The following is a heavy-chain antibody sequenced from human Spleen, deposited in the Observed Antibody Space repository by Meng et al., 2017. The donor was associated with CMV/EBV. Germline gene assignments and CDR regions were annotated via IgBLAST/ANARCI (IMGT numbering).Heavy chain of an antibody. V-gene: IGHV3-7*01. Sequence: GESLKISCAASGFTFSNYWMTWVRQAPGKGLEWVANIKQDGSEKYYADSVKGRFTVSRDNAKNSLYLQMNSLRAEDTAVYYCAREGTLLWFGELLKHYYGMDVWGQGTTVTVSS. CDR2: IKQDGSEK. CDR3: AREGTLLWFGELLKHYYGMDV. D-gene: IGHD3-10*01. CDR1: GFTFSNYW. J-gene: IGHJ6*02.